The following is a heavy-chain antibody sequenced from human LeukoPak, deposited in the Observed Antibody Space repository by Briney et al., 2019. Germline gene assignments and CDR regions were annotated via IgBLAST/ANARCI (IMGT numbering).Heavy chain of an antibody. J-gene: IGHJ4*02. Sequence: GPSVKVSCKASGGTFSSYAISWVRQAPGQGLEWMGGIIPIFGTANYAQKFQGRVTITADKSTSTAYMELSSLRSEDTAVYYCARRSVGDYGSGSYFDYWGQGTLVTVSS. V-gene: IGHV1-69*06. CDR2: IIPIFGTA. CDR1: GGTFSSYA. CDR3: ARRSVGDYGSGSYFDY. D-gene: IGHD3-10*01.